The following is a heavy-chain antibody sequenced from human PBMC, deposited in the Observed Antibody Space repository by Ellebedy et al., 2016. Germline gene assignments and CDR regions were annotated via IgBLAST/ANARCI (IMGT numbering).Heavy chain of an antibody. CDR2: ISAYNGNT. D-gene: IGHD2-8*01. CDR1: GYTFTSYG. J-gene: IGHJ6*02. V-gene: IGHV1-18*04. Sequence: ASVKVSCXASGYTFTSYGISWVRQAPGQGLEWMGWISAYNGNTNYAQKLQGRVTMTTDTSTSTAYMELRSLRSDDTAVYYCARGYCTNGVCYSRPYYYYYYGMDVWGQGTTVTVSS. CDR3: ARGYCTNGVCYSRPYYYYYYGMDV.